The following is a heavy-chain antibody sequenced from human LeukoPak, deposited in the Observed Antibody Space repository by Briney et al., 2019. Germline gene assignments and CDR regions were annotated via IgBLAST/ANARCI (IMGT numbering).Heavy chain of an antibody. CDR2: ISSSSSTI. Sequence: QPGGSLRLSCAASGFTFSSYSMNWVRQAPGEGLEWVSYISSSSSTIYYADSVKGRFTISRDNAKNSLYLQMNSLRAEDTAVYYCATEYSGSYWTFDPWGQGTLVTVSS. CDR3: ATEYSGSYWTFDP. CDR1: GFTFSSYS. D-gene: IGHD1-26*01. J-gene: IGHJ5*02. V-gene: IGHV3-48*01.